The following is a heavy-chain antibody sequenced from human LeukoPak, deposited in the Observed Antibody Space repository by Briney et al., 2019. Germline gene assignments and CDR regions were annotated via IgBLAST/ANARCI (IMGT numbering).Heavy chain of an antibody. J-gene: IGHJ3*02. V-gene: IGHV3-53*01. Sequence: GGSLRLSCAASGFTVSSNCMSWVRQAPGKGLEWVSVIYSGGSTYYADSVKGRFTISRDNSKNTLYLQMNSLRAEDTAVYYCAKALVRHGHDAFDIWGQGTMVTVSS. CDR1: GFTVSSNC. CDR2: IYSGGST. CDR3: AKALVRHGHDAFDI. D-gene: IGHD6-13*01.